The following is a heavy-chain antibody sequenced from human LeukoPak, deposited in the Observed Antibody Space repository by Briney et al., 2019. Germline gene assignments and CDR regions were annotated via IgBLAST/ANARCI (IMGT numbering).Heavy chain of an antibody. CDR3: AKLLTGGYSYGQNDC. V-gene: IGHV3-30*02. CDR1: GFSFSSYG. Sequence: GGSLRLSCAASGFSFSSYGMHWVRQAPCKGLEWVALIRYDGSNEYYADSVKGRFTISRDNSKNTLYLQMNSLRAEDTAIYYCAKLLTGGYSYGQNDCWGQGTLVTVSS. J-gene: IGHJ4*02. D-gene: IGHD5-18*01. CDR2: IRYDGSNE.